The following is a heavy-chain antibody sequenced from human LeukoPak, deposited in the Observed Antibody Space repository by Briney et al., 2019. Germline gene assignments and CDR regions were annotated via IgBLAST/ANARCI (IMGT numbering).Heavy chain of an antibody. D-gene: IGHD2-2*02. J-gene: IGHJ6*03. CDR3: ARAKYCSSTSCYMGYYYYYMDV. V-gene: IGHV3-21*01. Sequence: KTGGSLRLSCAASGFTFSSYSMNWVRPAPGKGLEWVSSISSSSSYIYYADAVKGRFTISRDNDKNSLYLQMNSLRAEDTAVYYCARAKYCSSTSCYMGYYYYYMDVWGKGTTVTVSS. CDR1: GFTFSSYS. CDR2: ISSSSSYI.